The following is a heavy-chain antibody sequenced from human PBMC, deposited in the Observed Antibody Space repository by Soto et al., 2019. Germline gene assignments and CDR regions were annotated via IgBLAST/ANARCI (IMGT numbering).Heavy chain of an antibody. J-gene: IGHJ5*02. CDR1: GFTFSDYY. V-gene: IGHV3-11*01. Sequence: GSLRLSCAASGFTFSDYYMSWIRQAPGKGLEWVSYISSSGSTIYYADSVKGRFTISRDNAKNSLYLQMNSLRAEDTAVYYCARAWSLITPDWFDLWGQGPLVTVSS. D-gene: IGHD3-22*01. CDR3: ARAWSLITPDWFDL. CDR2: ISSSGSTI.